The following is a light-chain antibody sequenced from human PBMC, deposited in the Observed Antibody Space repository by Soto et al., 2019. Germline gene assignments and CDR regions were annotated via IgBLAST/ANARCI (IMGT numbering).Light chain of an antibody. V-gene: IGKV1-39*01. CDR2: AAS. J-gene: IGKJ4*01. CDR1: QSISSS. Sequence: DIQMTQSPSTLSSSVGDRVTIPCRASQSISSSLAWYQQKPGKAPKLLIYAASSLHSGVPSRFSGSGSGTDFTLTISSLQPEDFATYSCQQTYRTPLTFGGGTKVDI. CDR3: QQTYRTPLT.